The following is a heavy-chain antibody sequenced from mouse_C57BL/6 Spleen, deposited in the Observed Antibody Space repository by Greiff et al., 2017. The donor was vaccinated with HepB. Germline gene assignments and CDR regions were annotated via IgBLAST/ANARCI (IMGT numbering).Heavy chain of an antibody. CDR2: ISNGGGST. CDR1: GFTFSDYY. J-gene: IGHJ1*03. D-gene: IGHD2-13*01. Sequence: DVMLVESGGGLVQPGGSLKLSCAASGFTFSDYYMYWVRQTPEKRLEWVAYISNGGGSTYYPDTVKGRFTISRDNAKNTLYLQMSRLKSEDTAMYYCARRLLDWYFDVWGTGTTVTVSS. V-gene: IGHV5-12*01. CDR3: ARRLLDWYFDV.